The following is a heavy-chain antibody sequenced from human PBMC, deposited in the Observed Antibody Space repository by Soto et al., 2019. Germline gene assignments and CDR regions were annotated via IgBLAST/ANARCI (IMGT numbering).Heavy chain of an antibody. CDR1: GYTFTSYG. CDR2: ISAYNGNT. D-gene: IGHD6-19*01. J-gene: IGHJ6*02. V-gene: IGHV1-18*04. CDR3: ARDRQWLVRRVYYYGMDV. Sequence: QVQLVQSGAEVKKPGASVKVSCKASGYTFTSYGISWVRQAPGQGLEWMGWISAYNGNTNYAQKFQGRVTMTTDTSTSTADMELRSLRSDDTAVYYCARDRQWLVRRVYYYGMDVWGQGTTVTVSS.